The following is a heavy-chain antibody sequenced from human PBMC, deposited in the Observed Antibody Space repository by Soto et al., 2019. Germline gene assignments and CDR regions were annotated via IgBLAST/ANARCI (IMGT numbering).Heavy chain of an antibody. CDR1: GFTFSSYA. Sequence: QVQLVESGGGVVQPGRSLRLSCAASGFTFSSYAMHWVRQAPGKGLEWVAVISYDGSNKYYADSVKGRFTISRDNSKNTLYLQMNSMRAEDTAVYYCAGYGDYIAFDIWGRGTMVTVSS. D-gene: IGHD4-17*01. CDR2: ISYDGSNK. V-gene: IGHV3-30-3*01. CDR3: AGYGDYIAFDI. J-gene: IGHJ3*02.